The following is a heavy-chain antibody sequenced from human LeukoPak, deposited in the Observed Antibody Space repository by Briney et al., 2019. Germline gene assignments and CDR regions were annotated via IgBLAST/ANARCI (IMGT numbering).Heavy chain of an antibody. CDR2: IYYSGST. D-gene: IGHD1-1*01. V-gene: IGHV4-59*01. CDR1: GGSISSYY. CDR3: ARDPRGGTSRDNWFDP. Sequence: SETLSLTCTVSGGSISSYYWSWIRQPPGKGLEWIGYIYYSGSTNYNPSLKSRVTISVDTSKNQFSLELNSVTAVDTAVYYCARDPRGGTSRDNWFDPWGQGTLVTVSS. J-gene: IGHJ5*02.